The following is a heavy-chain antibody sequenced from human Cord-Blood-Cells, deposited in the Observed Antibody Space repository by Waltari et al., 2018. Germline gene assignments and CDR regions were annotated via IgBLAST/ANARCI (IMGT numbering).Heavy chain of an antibody. Sequence: QVQLVESGGGVVQPARSLRPPCAAPGVTSSRYALHWVRQAPGKGLEWVAVISYDGSNKYYADSVKGRFTISRDNSKNTLYLQMNSLRAEDTAVYYCAKELPNNYDILTGFDYWGQGTLVTVSS. J-gene: IGHJ4*02. CDR2: ISYDGSNK. CDR3: AKELPNNYDILTGFDY. CDR1: GVTSSRYA. V-gene: IGHV3-30*18. D-gene: IGHD3-9*01.